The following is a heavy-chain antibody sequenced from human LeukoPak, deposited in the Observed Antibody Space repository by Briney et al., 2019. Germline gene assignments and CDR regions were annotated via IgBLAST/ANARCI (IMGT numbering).Heavy chain of an antibody. D-gene: IGHD5-18*01. J-gene: IGHJ4*02. CDR1: GGSISSGGYY. V-gene: IGHV4-31*03. CDR3: ARGGYSYGLAPYYFDY. Sequence: PSETLSLTCTVSGGSISSGGYYWSWIRQHPGKGLEWIGYIYYSGSTYYNPSLKSRVTISVDTSKNQFSLKLSSVTAADTAVYYCARGGYSYGLAPYYFDYWGQGTLVTVSS. CDR2: IYYSGST.